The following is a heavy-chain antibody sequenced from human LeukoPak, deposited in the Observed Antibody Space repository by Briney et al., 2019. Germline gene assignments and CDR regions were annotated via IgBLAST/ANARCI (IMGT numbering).Heavy chain of an antibody. Sequence: GASVKVSCKASGYTFTSYDINWVRQATGQGLEWMGLMNPNSGNTGYAQKFQGRVTMTRNTSISTAYMELSSLRSEDTAVYYCARGRKEGFLEWLLFKYYFDYWGQGTLVTVSS. CDR1: GYTFTSYD. D-gene: IGHD3-3*01. CDR2: MNPNSGNT. V-gene: IGHV1-8*01. CDR3: ARGRKEGFLEWLLFKYYFDY. J-gene: IGHJ4*02.